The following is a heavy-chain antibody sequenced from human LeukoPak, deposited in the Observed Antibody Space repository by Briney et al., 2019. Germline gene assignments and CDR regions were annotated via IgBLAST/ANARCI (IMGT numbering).Heavy chain of an antibody. D-gene: IGHD3-16*01. V-gene: IGHV1-46*01. Sequence: GASVKVSCKASGYTFTSYYLHWVRQAPGQGLEWMGVINPSGGSTSYAQKFPGRVTMTRDMSTSTVYMELSSLRSEDTAVYYCARGWVSISGYMDVWGKGTTVTVSS. CDR2: INPSGGST. CDR1: GYTFTSYY. CDR3: ARGWVSISGYMDV. J-gene: IGHJ6*03.